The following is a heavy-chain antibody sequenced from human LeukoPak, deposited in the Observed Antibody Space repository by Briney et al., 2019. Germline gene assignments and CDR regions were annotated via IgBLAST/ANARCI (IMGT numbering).Heavy chain of an antibody. CDR2: ITTKATSYAT. V-gene: IGHV3-73*01. CDR3: TMFNRGHH. Sequence: PGGSLKLSCATSGFTFSDCDMHWVRQASGKGLEWVGRITTKATSYATTYGASLKGRFTISRDDSDNRAYLQMNSLRTEDTAVYYCTMFNRGHHWGQGALVTVSS. CDR1: GFTFSDCD. D-gene: IGHD3-10*02. J-gene: IGHJ5*02.